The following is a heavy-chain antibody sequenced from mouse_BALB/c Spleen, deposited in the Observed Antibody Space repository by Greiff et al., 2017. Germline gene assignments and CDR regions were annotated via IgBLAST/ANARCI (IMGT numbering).Heavy chain of an antibody. V-gene: IGHV5-9-3*01. CDR3: ADRYDDGFAY. D-gene: IGHD2-14*01. CDR2: ISSGGSYT. Sequence: EVKLVESGGGLVKPGGSLKLSCAASGFTFSSYAMSWVRQTPEKRLEWVATISSGGSYTYYPDSVKGRFTISRDNAKNTLYLQMSSLRSEDTAMYYCADRYDDGFAYWGQGTLVTVSA. CDR1: GFTFSSYA. J-gene: IGHJ3*01.